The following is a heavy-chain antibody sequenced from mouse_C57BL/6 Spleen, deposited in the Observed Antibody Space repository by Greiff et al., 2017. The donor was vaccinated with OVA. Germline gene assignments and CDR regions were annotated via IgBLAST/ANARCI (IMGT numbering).Heavy chain of an antibody. CDR1: GFTFSSYT. CDR2: ISGGGGNT. J-gene: IGHJ4*01. Sequence: EVQVVESGGGLVKPGGSLKLSCAASGFTFSSYTMSWVRQTPEKRLEWVATISGGGGNTYYPDSVKGRFTISRDNATNTLYLQMSSLRSEDTALYYCAGGTAQDYYAMDYWGQGTSVTVSS. D-gene: IGHD3-2*02. V-gene: IGHV5-9*01. CDR3: AGGTAQDYYAMDY.